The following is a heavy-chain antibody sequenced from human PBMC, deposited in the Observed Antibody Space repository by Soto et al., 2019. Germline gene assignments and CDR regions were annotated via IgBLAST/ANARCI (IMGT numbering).Heavy chain of an antibody. CDR3: ARVDPATLKFDP. CDR2: VSWNGSIYI. Sequence: GGSLRLSCAASGFTFSNSDMNWVHQAPGKGLELVSGVSWNGSIYIYYADSVKGRFTISRDNAKNSLYLQMNSLRAEDTAVYYCARVDPATLKFDPWGQGTLVTVSS. V-gene: IGHV3-21*01. D-gene: IGHD5-12*01. CDR1: GFTFSNSD. J-gene: IGHJ5*02.